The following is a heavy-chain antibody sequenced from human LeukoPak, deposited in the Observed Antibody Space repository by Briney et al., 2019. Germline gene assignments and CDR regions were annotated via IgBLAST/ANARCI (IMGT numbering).Heavy chain of an antibody. D-gene: IGHD1/OR15-1a*01. J-gene: IGHJ4*02. CDR3: ARAGNIRLDY. CDR2: ISSSGSTI. V-gene: IGHV3-23*01. CDR1: GFTLRSYV. Sequence: GGSLRLSCVASGFTLRSYVMNWVRQTPGKGLEWVSYISSSGSTIYYADSVKGRFTISRDNSKNTLYLQMNSLRAEDTAVYYCARAGNIRLDYWGQGTLVTVSS.